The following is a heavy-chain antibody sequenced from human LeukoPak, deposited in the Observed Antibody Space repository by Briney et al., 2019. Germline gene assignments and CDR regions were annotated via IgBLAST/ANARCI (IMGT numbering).Heavy chain of an antibody. CDR1: GGTFSSYA. CDR2: IIPILGIA. Sequence: SVKVSCKASGGTFSSYAISWVRQAPGQGLEWMGRIIPILGIANYAQKFQGRVTITADKSTSTAYMELSSLRSEDTAVYYCAKDFMEPAPFDPWGQGTLVTVSS. J-gene: IGHJ5*02. CDR3: AKDFMEPAPFDP. V-gene: IGHV1-69*04. D-gene: IGHD1-14*01.